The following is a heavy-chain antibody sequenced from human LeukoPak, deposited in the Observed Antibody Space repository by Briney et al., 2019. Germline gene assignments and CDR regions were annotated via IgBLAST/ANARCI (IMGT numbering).Heavy chain of an antibody. J-gene: IGHJ3*02. V-gene: IGHV3-9*01. Sequence: GGSLRLSCAASGFTFDDYAMHWVRQAPGKGLEWVSGLSWNSGSIDYADSVKGRFTISRDNAKNSLYLQMNSLRAEDTALYYCAKEAALSGYDSSRGNAFGIWGQGTMVTVSS. CDR1: GFTFDDYA. D-gene: IGHD5-12*01. CDR3: AKEAALSGYDSSRGNAFGI. CDR2: LSWNSGSI.